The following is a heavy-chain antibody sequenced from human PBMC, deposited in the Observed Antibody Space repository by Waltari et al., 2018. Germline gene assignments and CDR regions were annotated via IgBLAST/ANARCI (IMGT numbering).Heavy chain of an antibody. J-gene: IGHJ4*02. CDR3: ARVYDSSGYYKLYYFDY. Sequence: QVQLQESGPGLVKPSQTLSLTCTVSGGSISSGSYYWSWIRQPAGKGLEWIGYIYTSGSTNYNPALKSRVTISVDTSKNQFSLKLSSVTAADTAVYYCARVYDSSGYYKLYYFDYWGQGTLVTVSS. V-gene: IGHV4-61*09. CDR2: IYTSGST. D-gene: IGHD3-22*01. CDR1: GGSISSGSYY.